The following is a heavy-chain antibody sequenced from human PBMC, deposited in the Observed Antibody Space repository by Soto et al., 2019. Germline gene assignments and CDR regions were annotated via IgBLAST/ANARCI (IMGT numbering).Heavy chain of an antibody. Sequence: SVKVSRKASGGTFSSYAISWVRQAPGQGLEWMGGSIPIFGTANYAQKFQGRVTITADKSTSTAYMELSSLRSEDTAVYYCAREAYCSSTSCYKPFNWFDPWGQGTLVTVSS. V-gene: IGHV1-69*06. CDR1: GGTFSSYA. CDR3: AREAYCSSTSCYKPFNWFDP. D-gene: IGHD2-2*02. J-gene: IGHJ5*02. CDR2: SIPIFGTA.